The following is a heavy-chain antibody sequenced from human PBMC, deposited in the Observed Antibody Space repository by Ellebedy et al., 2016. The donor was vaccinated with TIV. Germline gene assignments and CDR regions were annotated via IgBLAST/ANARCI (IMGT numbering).Heavy chain of an antibody. D-gene: IGHD5/OR15-5a*01. V-gene: IGHV5-51*01. CDR1: GYSFTSYW. CDR3: ARSGLGVVSTPYIGWFDP. J-gene: IGHJ5*02. CDR2: IYPGDSDT. Sequence: GESLKISCKGSGYSFTSYWIGWVRQMPGKGLEWMGIIYPGDSDTRYSPSFQGQVTISVDKSIGTAYIQWNSLKASDTAMYYCARSGLGVVSTPYIGWFDPWGQGTLVTVSS.